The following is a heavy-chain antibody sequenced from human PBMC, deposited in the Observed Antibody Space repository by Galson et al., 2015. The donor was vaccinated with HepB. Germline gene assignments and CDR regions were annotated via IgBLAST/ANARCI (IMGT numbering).Heavy chain of an antibody. V-gene: IGHV1-69*06. D-gene: IGHD1-26*01. J-gene: IGHJ4*02. CDR1: GGTFSSYA. Sequence: SVKVSCKASGGTFSSYALSWVRQAPGQGLEWMGGIIPIFGTANYAQKFQGRVTITADKSTSTAYMELSSLRSEDTAVYYCASCEWELLGEVLGYWGQGTLVTVSS. CDR2: IIPIFGTA. CDR3: ASCEWELLGEVLGY.